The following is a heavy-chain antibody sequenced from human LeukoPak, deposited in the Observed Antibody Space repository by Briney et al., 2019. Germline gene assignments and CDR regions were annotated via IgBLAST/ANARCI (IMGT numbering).Heavy chain of an antibody. V-gene: IGHV4-39*07. CDR3: AREGFVEMATIEGGWFDP. Sequence: KPSETLSLTCTVSGGSISSSSYYWGWIRQPPGKGLEWIGSIYYSGSTYYNPSLKSRVTISVDTSKNQFSLKLSSVTAADTAVYYCAREGFVEMATIEGGWFDPWGQGTLVTVSS. CDR2: IYYSGST. CDR1: GGSISSSSYY. D-gene: IGHD5-24*01. J-gene: IGHJ5*02.